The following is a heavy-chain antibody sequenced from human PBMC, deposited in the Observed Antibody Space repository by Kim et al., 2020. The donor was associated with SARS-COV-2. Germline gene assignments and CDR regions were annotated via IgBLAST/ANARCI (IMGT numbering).Heavy chain of an antibody. CDR3: AKYRFGYGMDV. Sequence: YADSVKGRFTISRDNSKTILYLQMNSLTADGTAVYYCAKYRFGYGMDVWGQGTTVTVSS. J-gene: IGHJ6*02. D-gene: IGHD3-16*01. V-gene: IGHV3-23*01.